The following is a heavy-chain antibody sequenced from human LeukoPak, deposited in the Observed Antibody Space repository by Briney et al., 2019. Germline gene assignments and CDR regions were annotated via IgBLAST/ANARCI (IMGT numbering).Heavy chain of an antibody. Sequence: SETLSLTCAVSGDSISSGDYSWSWIRQPSGKGLEWIGYIFHSGSSYYNPSLKSRVTISVDKSKNQFSLRLTSVTAADTAVYYCARELWFVNAPGSWFDPWGQGTLVTVSS. CDR2: IFHSGSS. CDR1: GDSISSGDYS. J-gene: IGHJ5*02. CDR3: ARELWFVNAPGSWFDP. V-gene: IGHV4-30-2*01. D-gene: IGHD3-10*01.